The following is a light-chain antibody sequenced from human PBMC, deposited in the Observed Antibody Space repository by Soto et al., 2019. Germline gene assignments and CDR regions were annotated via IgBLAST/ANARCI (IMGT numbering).Light chain of an antibody. CDR2: DAS. CDR3: QQRSGWLT. V-gene: IGKV3-15*01. J-gene: IGKJ4*01. CDR1: QSVSSH. Sequence: EIVMAQSPATLSVSAGEGATFSCRASQSVSSHLAWYQHKPGQAPRLLFYDASTRATGIPARFSGSGSGTEFTLTISNLEAEDFAVYYCQQRSGWLTFGGGTKVDI.